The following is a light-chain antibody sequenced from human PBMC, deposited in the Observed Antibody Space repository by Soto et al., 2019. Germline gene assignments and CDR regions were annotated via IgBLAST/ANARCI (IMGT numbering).Light chain of an antibody. CDR2: EVN. CDR1: SSDVGNSNF. CDR3: SSHAVNAVV. V-gene: IGLV2-8*01. J-gene: IGLJ2*01. Sequence: QSALTQPPSASGSPGQSVTISCTGTSSDVGNSNFVSWYQQHPGRVPKLMIYEVNKRPSGVPDRFSGSKSGNTASLTVSGLQAEDEADYYCSSHAVNAVVFGGGTKVTVL.